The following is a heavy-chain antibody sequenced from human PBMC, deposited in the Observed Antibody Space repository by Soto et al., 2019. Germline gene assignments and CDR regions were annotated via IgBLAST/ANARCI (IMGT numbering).Heavy chain of an antibody. CDR2: IYSGGST. CDR1: GFTVSSNC. J-gene: IGHJ4*02. D-gene: IGHD6-6*01. CDR3: ARRDGRYYFDY. Sequence: GGSLRLSCAASGFTVSSNCMSWVRQAPGKGLEWVSVIYSGGSTYYADSVKGRFTIPRDNSKNTLYLQMNSLRAEDTAVYYCARRDGRYYFDYWGQGTLVTVSS. V-gene: IGHV3-53*01.